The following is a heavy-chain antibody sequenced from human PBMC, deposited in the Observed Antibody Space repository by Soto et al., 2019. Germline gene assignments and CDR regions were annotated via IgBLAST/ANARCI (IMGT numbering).Heavy chain of an antibody. Sequence: SETLSLTCTVSGGSISGYYWSWIRQPPGKGLEWIGKVDYSGGAKYNPSVKRRVSISVDTSKNQFSLNLSSVTAADTAVYYCTRDGDGRMTTNPYYYYGMDVWGPGITVTVSS. CDR2: VDYSGGA. J-gene: IGHJ6*02. CDR1: GGSISGYY. CDR3: TRDGDGRMTTNPYYYYGMDV. V-gene: IGHV4-59*01. D-gene: IGHD2-21*02.